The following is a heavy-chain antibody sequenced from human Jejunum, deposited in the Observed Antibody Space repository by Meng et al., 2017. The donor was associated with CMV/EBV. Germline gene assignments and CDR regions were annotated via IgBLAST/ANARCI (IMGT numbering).Heavy chain of an antibody. Sequence: YYWDWLRQSPGKGLAWIGYIYHTGGTPYHPSLKSRVSISVDTSKNQFSLRLSSVTPADTAVYYCARLKLVVPAAARDYYYGLDVWGQGTTVTVSS. CDR3: ARLKLVVPAAARDYYYGLDV. D-gene: IGHD2-2*01. CDR2: IYHTGGT. J-gene: IGHJ6*02. V-gene: IGHV4-59*01. CDR1: YY.